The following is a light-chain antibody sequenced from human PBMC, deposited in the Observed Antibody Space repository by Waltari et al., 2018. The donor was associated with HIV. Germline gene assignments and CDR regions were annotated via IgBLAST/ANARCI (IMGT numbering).Light chain of an antibody. CDR1: SSNIGSNS. CDR2: NNN. CDR3: AAWDDSLKGYV. J-gene: IGLJ1*01. V-gene: IGLV1-44*01. Sequence: QSVLTQPPSASGTPGQRVTISCSGSSSNIGSNSVNWYQQLPGTAPKVLMFNNNQRPSGVPDRFSGSKSGTSASLAISGLQSDDEADYYCAAWDDSLKGYVFGTGTGVTIL.